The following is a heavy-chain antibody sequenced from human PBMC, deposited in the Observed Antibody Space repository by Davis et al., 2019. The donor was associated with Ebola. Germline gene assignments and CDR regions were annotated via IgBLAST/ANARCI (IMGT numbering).Heavy chain of an antibody. J-gene: IGHJ4*02. CDR3: ARDRSGSYFGDNYFDY. D-gene: IGHD1-26*01. CDR2: INSDGSSR. Sequence: HTGGSLRLSCAASGFTFSSYWMHWVRQVPGKGLVWVSRINSDGSSRDYADSVKGRFTVSRDNAKNSLYLQMNSLRAEDTAVYYCARDRSGSYFGDNYFDYWGQGTLVTVSS. V-gene: IGHV3-74*01. CDR1: GFTFSSYW.